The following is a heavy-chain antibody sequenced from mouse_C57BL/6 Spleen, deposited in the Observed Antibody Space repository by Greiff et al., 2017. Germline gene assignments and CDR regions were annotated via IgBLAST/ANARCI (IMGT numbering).Heavy chain of an antibody. V-gene: IGHV1-53*01. CDR1: GYTFTSYW. CDR2: INPSNGGT. CDR3: ARRGGLEYYAMDY. D-gene: IGHD2-4*01. Sequence: QVQLKQSGTELVKPGASVKLSCKASGYTFTSYWMHWVKQRPGQGLEWIGNINPSNGGTNYNEKFKSKATLTVDKSSSTAYMQLSSLTSEDSAVYYCARRGGLEYYAMDYWGQGTSVTVSS. J-gene: IGHJ4*01.